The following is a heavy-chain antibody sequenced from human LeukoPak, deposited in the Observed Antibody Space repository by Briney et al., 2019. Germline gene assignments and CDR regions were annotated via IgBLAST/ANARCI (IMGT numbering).Heavy chain of an antibody. D-gene: IGHD3-22*01. CDR1: GFTFSSYA. CDR3: ARDRVYSSGSHAFDI. CDR2: ISGSGGST. V-gene: IGHV3-23*01. J-gene: IGHJ3*02. Sequence: GGSLRLSCAASGFTFSSYAMSWVRQAPGKGLEWVSAISGSGGSTYYADSVKGRFTISRDNSKNTLYLQMNSLRAEDTAVYYCARDRVYSSGSHAFDIWGQGTMVTVSS.